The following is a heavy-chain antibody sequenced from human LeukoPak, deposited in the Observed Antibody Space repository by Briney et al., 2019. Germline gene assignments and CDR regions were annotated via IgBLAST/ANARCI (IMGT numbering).Heavy chain of an antibody. V-gene: IGHV3-7*01. D-gene: IGHD2-21*02. J-gene: IGHJ4*02. CDR2: IKQDGSEK. CDR1: GFTFSSYW. CDR3: AREDCGGDCPTRY. Sequence: SGGSVRLSCAASGFTFSSYWMSWVRQAPGKGLEWVANIKQDGSEKYYVDSVKGRFTISRDNAKNSLYLQMNSLRAEDTAVYYCAREDCGGDCPTRYWGQGTLVTVSS.